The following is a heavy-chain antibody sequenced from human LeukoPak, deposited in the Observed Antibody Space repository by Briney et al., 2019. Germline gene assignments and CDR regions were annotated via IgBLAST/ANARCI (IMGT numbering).Heavy chain of an antibody. CDR1: GGSISIFY. V-gene: IGHV4-59*01. Sequence: SETLSLTCTVSGGSISIFYWSWLRQPLGKGLEWIGYIFHSGNTNYNPSLKSRVTISVDSSKDQFSLKLSSQTAADTAVYYCARSAFGNPWFDPWGQGTLVTVSS. CDR2: IFHSGNT. J-gene: IGHJ5*02. D-gene: IGHD3-16*01. CDR3: ARSAFGNPWFDP.